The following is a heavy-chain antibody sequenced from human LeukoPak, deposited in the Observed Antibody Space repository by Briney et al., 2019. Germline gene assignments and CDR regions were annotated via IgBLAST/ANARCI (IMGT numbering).Heavy chain of an antibody. V-gene: IGHV4-38-2*02. J-gene: IGHJ5*02. D-gene: IGHD1-14*01. CDR2: IYHSGYT. CDR1: GYSISSGYY. CDR3: ATEGTVRYFDP. Sequence: SATLSLTCNVSGYSISSGYYWSWIRQPPGKGLEWIGGIYHSGYTFYNSSLKSRVTISVDTSKNQFSLNLHSVTAADTAVYYCATEGTVRYFDPWGQGTLVTVSS.